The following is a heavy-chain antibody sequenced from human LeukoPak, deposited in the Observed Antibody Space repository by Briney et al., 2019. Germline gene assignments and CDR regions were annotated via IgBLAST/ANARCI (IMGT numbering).Heavy chain of an antibody. D-gene: IGHD2-2*01. Sequence: GASVKVSCKASGYTFTSYGISWVRQAPGQGLEWMGWISAYNGNTNYAQKLQGRVTMTTDTSTSTAYMELSSLRSEDTAVYYCAKNWEVWVPAAILGYWGQGTLVTVSS. V-gene: IGHV1-18*01. CDR2: ISAYNGNT. J-gene: IGHJ4*02. CDR1: GYTFTSYG. CDR3: AKNWEVWVPAAILGY.